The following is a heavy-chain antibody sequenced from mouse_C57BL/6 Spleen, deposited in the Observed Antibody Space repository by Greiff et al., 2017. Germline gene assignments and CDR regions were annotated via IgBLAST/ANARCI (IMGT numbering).Heavy chain of an antibody. Sequence: VKLQESGAELVRPGTSVKVSCKASGYAFTNYLIEWVKQRPGQGLEWIGVINPGSGGTNYNEKFKGKATLTADKSSSTAYMQLSSLTSEDSAVYFCARSYYGSSSGYFDYWGQGTTLTVSS. CDR2: INPGSGGT. D-gene: IGHD1-1*01. J-gene: IGHJ2*01. CDR1: GYAFTNYL. CDR3: ARSYYGSSSGYFDY. V-gene: IGHV1-54*01.